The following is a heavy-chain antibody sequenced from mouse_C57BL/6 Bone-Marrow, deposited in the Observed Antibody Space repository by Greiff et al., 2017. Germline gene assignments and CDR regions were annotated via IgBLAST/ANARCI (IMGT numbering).Heavy chain of an antibody. D-gene: IGHD1-1*01. CDR2: IRSKSSNYAT. J-gene: IGHJ4*01. CDR3: VTVITTVVDYYAMDY. Sequence: EVQVVESGGGLVQPKGSLKLSCAASGFTFNTYAMHWVRQAPGKGLEWVARIRSKSSNYATYYADSVQDSFTISRDDSPSMLYLQMNNLKTGDTAMYYCVTVITTVVDYYAMDYWGQGTSVTVSS. V-gene: IGHV10-3*01. CDR1: GFTFNTYA.